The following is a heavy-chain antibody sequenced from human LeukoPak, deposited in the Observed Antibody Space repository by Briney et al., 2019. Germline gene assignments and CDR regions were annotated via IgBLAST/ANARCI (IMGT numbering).Heavy chain of an antibody. Sequence: GESLKISCSGSRYSFTSYWIGWVRQMPGKGLEWMGIIYPGDSDTRYSPSFQGQVTISADKSISTAYLQWSSLKASDTAMYYCERPLIPETSGSYGGLDYWGQGTLVTVSS. CDR1: RYSFTSYW. V-gene: IGHV5-51*01. CDR2: IYPGDSDT. D-gene: IGHD1-26*01. CDR3: ERPLIPETSGSYGGLDY. J-gene: IGHJ4*02.